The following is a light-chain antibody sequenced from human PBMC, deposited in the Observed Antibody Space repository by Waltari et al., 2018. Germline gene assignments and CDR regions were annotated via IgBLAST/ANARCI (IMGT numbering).Light chain of an antibody. Sequence: DIQMTQSPSSVSASVGDRVTITCRASQDISSWLAWYQQQPGKAPKLLIYSASSLQSGVPSRLSGSGSGTDFTLTISSLQPEDFATYYCQQANSFPLLTFGGGTKVELK. J-gene: IGKJ4*01. CDR3: QQANSFPLLT. V-gene: IGKV1-12*01. CDR1: QDISSW. CDR2: SAS.